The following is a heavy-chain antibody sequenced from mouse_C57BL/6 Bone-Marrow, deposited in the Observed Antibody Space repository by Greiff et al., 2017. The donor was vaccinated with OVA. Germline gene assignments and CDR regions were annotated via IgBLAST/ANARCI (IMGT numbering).Heavy chain of an antibody. J-gene: IGHJ3*01. CDR1: GFTFSSYG. CDR2: ISSGGSFI. D-gene: IGHD2-2*01. Sequence: EVHLVESGGDLVKPGGSLKLSCAASGFTFSSYGMSWVRQTPDKRLEWVATISSGGSFIYYPESVKGRFTFSSDNAKNTLYLQMSSLKSEDTAMYYCARQRVTTGFAYWGQGTLVTVSA. V-gene: IGHV5-6*01. CDR3: ARQRVTTGFAY.